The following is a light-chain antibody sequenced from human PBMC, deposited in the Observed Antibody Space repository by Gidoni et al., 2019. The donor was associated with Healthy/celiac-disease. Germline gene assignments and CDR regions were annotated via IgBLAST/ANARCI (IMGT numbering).Light chain of an antibody. CDR1: SSDVGGYNY. Sequence: QSALTQPASVSGSPGQSITISCTGTSSDVGGYNYVSWYQQHPGKAPKLMIYDVSNRPSGVSNRLSGSKSGNTASLTISGLQAEDEADYYCSSYTSSSTHWVFGTGTKVTVL. CDR3: SSYTSSSTHWV. V-gene: IGLV2-14*01. J-gene: IGLJ1*01. CDR2: DVS.